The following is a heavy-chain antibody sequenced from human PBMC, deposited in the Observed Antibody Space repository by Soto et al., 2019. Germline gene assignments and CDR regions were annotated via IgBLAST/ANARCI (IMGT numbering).Heavy chain of an antibody. D-gene: IGHD3-3*01. CDR1: GFTFSSYA. J-gene: IGHJ6*03. CDR2: ISGSGGST. CDR3: AKASAIFYYYYYMDV. Sequence: EVQLLESGGGLVQPGGSLRLSCAASGFTFSSYAMSWVRQAPGKGLEWVSAISGSGGSTYYADSVKGRFTISRVNSKNTLYLQMNSLRAEDTAVYYCAKASAIFYYYYYMDVWGKGTTVTVSS. V-gene: IGHV3-23*01.